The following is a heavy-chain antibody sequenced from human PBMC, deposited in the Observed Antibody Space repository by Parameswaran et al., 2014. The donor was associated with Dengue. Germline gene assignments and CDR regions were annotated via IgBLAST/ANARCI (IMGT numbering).Heavy chain of an antibody. J-gene: IGHJ3*02. CDR2: MNPNSGNT. CDR3: AKLGSNSDAFDI. V-gene: IGHV1-8*01. D-gene: IGHD4-23*01. Sequence: VRQAPGQGLEWMGWMNPNSGNTGYAQKFQGRVTMTRNTSISTAYMELSSLRSEDTAVYYCAKLGSNSDAFDIWGQGTMVTVSS.